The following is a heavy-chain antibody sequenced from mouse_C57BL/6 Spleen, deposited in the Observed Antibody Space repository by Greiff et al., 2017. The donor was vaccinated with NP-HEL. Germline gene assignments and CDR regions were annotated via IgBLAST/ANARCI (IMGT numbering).Heavy chain of an antibody. V-gene: IGHV1-61*01. J-gene: IGHJ4*01. Sequence: VQLQQPGAELVRPGSSVKLSCKASGYTFTSYWMDWVKQRPGQGLEWIGNIYPSDSETHYNQKFKDKATLTVDKSSSTAYMQLSSLTSEDSAVYYCARSYDGRALYAMDYWGQGTSVTVSS. CDR2: IYPSDSET. CDR1: GYTFTSYW. CDR3: ARSYDGRALYAMDY. D-gene: IGHD2-12*01.